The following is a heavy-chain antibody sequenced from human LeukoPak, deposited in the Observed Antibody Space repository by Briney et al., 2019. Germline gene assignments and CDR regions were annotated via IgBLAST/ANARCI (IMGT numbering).Heavy chain of an antibody. CDR1: GYTFTGYY. Sequence: GASVKVSCKASGYTFTGYYMHWVRQAPGQGLEWMGWINPNSGGTNYAQKFQGRVTMTRDTSISTAYMELSRLRSDDTAVYYCASGYCTNGVCYPFDYWGQGTLVTVSS. V-gene: IGHV1-2*02. CDR3: ASGYCTNGVCYPFDY. J-gene: IGHJ4*02. CDR2: INPNSGGT. D-gene: IGHD2-8*01.